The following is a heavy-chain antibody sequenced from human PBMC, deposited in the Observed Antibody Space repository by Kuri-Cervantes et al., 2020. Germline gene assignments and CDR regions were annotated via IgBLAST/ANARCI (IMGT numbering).Heavy chain of an antibody. J-gene: IGHJ4*02. D-gene: IGHD3-10*01. CDR2: ISYDGSNK. Sequence: GESLKISCASSGFTFSSYAMHWVRQAPGKGLELMAVISYDGSNKYYADSVKGRFTISRDNSKNTLYLQMNSLRAEDTAVYYCAQELVTMVRGVFAYWGQGTLVTVSS. V-gene: IGHV3-30-3*01. CDR3: AQELVTMVRGVFAY. CDR1: GFTFSSYA.